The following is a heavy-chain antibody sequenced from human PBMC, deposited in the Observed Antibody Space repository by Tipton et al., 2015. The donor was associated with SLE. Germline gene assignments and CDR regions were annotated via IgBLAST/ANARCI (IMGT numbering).Heavy chain of an antibody. V-gene: IGHV4-4*07. D-gene: IGHD6-19*01. CDR2: IYTSGST. Sequence: TLFLTCTVSGGSISNYYWSWIRQPAGKGLEWIGRIYTSGSTNYNPSLKSRVTMSVDTSKNQFSLKLSSVTAADTAVYYCARDQPVAGPFDYWGQGTLVPVSS. J-gene: IGHJ4*02. CDR3: ARDQPVAGPFDY. CDR1: GGSISNYY.